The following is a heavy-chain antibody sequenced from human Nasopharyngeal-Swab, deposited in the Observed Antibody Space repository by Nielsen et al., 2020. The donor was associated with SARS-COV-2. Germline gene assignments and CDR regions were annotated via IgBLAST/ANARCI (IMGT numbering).Heavy chain of an antibody. CDR3: AREIAYTAVAYGWFDP. CDR1: GFTFSTYS. V-gene: IGHV3-48*02. D-gene: IGHD5-18*01. J-gene: IGHJ5*02. CDR2: IHSSSSTM. Sequence: GSLRLSCAASGFTFSTYSMNWVRQAPGKGLEWVSYIHSSSSTMYYADSVKGRFTISRDNAKNSLYLQMNSLRDEDTAVYYCAREIAYTAVAYGWFDPWGQGTLVTVSS.